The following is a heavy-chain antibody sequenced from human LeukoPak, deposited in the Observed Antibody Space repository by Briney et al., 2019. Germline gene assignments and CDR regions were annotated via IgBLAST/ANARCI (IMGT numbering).Heavy chain of an antibody. CDR1: GFTFSSYV. Sequence: PGGSLRLSCAASGFTFSSYVMHWVRQAPGKGLEWVAIISYDGSNEYYADSVKGRFTISRDNSKNTLYLQMNSLRAEDTAVYYCAKQGDSSGYQYYYYYYMDVWGKGTTVTVSS. CDR3: AKQGDSSGYQYYYYYYMDV. CDR2: ISYDGSNE. D-gene: IGHD3-22*01. J-gene: IGHJ6*03. V-gene: IGHV3-30*04.